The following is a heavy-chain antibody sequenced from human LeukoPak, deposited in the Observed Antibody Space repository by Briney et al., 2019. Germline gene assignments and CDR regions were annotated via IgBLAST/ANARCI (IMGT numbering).Heavy chain of an antibody. D-gene: IGHD6-19*01. Sequence: AGGSLRLSCAASGFTFSSYGMHGGGEAPGKGRGGGAVISYDGSNKYYADSVKGRFTISRDNSKNTLYLQMNSLRVEDTAVYYCAREETSYSSGWKEDWGQGTLVTVSS. J-gene: IGHJ4*02. CDR1: GFTFSSYG. V-gene: IGHV3-30*03. CDR2: ISYDGSNK. CDR3: AREETSYSSGWKED.